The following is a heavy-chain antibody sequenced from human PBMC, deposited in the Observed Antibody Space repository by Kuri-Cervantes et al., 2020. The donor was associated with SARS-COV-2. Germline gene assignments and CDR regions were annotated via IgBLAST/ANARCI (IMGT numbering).Heavy chain of an antibody. CDR2: IYSGGSST. CDR3: AKDIAVAGHFDY. CDR1: GFTVSSYA. J-gene: IGHJ4*02. V-gene: IGHV3-23*03. D-gene: IGHD6-19*01. Sequence: RGSLTLPCAASGFTVSSYAMSWVRQAPGKGLEWVSVIYSGGSSTYYADSVKGRFTISRDNSKNTLYLQMNSLRAEDTAVYYCAKDIAVAGHFDYWGQGTLVTVSS.